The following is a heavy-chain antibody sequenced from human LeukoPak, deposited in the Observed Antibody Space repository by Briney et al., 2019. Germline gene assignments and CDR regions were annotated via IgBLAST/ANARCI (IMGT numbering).Heavy chain of an antibody. CDR3: VLGGYDSPYLGFDY. D-gene: IGHD3-22*01. J-gene: IGHJ4*02. V-gene: IGHV3-48*04. Sequence: SGGSLRLSCAASGFTFSTYNMNWARQAPGKGLEWLAYITSNHNTIYYADSVKGRFTISRDNAKNSLYLQMNSLRAEDTAVYYCVLGGYDSPYLGFDYWGQGTLVTVSS. CDR2: ITSNHNTI. CDR1: GFTFSTYN.